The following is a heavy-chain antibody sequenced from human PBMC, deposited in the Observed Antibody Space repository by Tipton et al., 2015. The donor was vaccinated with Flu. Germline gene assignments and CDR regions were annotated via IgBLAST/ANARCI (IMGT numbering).Heavy chain of an antibody. D-gene: IGHD3-10*01. V-gene: IGHV3-23*01. CDR3: ARDQGFGGGMTYDYFAMDV. CDR2: ISGGGSTT. CDR1: GFTLTRYA. J-gene: IGHJ6*02. Sequence: GSLRLSCIVSGFTLTRYAMSWVRQTPGKGLEWVSAISGGGSTTYFADSVKGRFTISRDIFKSTLYLEMNSLRAEDTAVYYCARDQGFGGGMTYDYFAMDVWGQGTTVTVSS.